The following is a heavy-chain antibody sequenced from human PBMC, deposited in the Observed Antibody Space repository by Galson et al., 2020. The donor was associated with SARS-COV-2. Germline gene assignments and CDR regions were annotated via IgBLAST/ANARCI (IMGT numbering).Heavy chain of an antibody. V-gene: IGHV3-30*04. Sequence: TGGSLRLSCAASGFTFSSYAMHWVRQAPGKGLEWVAVISYDGSNKYYADSVKGRFTISRDNSKNTLYLQMNSLRAEDTAVYYCARDRDEQWLVNYFDYWGQGTLVTVSS. CDR1: GFTFSSYA. CDR3: ARDRDEQWLVNYFDY. CDR2: ISYDGSNK. J-gene: IGHJ4*02. D-gene: IGHD6-19*01.